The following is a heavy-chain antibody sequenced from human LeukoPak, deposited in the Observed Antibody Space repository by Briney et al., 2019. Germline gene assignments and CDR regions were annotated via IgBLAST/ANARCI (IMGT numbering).Heavy chain of an antibody. CDR1: GLSLTHDG. V-gene: IGHV1-2*02. J-gene: IGHJ5*02. CDR3: AREGGYCSSTSCPNWFDP. D-gene: IGHD2-2*01. CDR2: INPNSGGT. Sequence: ASVKVSCKASGLSLTHDGISWVRQAPGQGLEWMGWINPNSGGTNYAQKFQGRVTMTRDTSISTAYMELSRLRSDDTAVYYCAREGGYCSSTSCPNWFDPWGQGTLVTVSS.